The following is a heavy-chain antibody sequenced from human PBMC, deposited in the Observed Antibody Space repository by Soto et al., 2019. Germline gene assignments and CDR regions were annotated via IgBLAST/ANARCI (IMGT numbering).Heavy chain of an antibody. D-gene: IGHD6-19*01. CDR3: ARLGLAVAGSHGDT. CDR2: IRSKPNNHAT. Sequence: EVQLVESGGGLVQPGGSLRLSCAASGFTFSGSAMHWVRQASGKGLEWVGRIRSKPNNHATTYGASVKGRFIISRDDSKNTTYLQMNNLKEEDTAVYYCARLGLAVAGSHGDTWGQGTLVTVSS. J-gene: IGHJ5*02. CDR1: GFTFSGSA. V-gene: IGHV3-73*02.